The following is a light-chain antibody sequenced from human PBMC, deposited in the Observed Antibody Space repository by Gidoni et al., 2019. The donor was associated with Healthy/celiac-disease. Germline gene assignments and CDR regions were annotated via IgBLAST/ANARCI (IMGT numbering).Light chain of an antibody. CDR1: QSVSSSY. J-gene: IGKJ2*01. V-gene: IGKV3-20*01. Sequence: EIVLTPSPGTLSLSPGERATLSCRASQSVSSSYLAWYQQKPGQAPRHLIYGASSRATGIPDRFSGSGSGTDFTLTISRLEPEDFAVYYCQQYGSSPPYTFXQXTKLEIK. CDR3: QQYGSSPPYT. CDR2: GAS.